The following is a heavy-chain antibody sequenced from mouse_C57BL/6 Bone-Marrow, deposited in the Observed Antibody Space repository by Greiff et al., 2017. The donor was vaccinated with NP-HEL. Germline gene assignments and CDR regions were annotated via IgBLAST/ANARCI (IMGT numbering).Heavy chain of an antibody. D-gene: IGHD1-1*01. CDR1: GYAFSSYW. CDR3: AIHYYGSSPFAY. V-gene: IGHV1-80*01. CDR2: IYPGDGDT. Sequence: VQLQQSGAELVKPGASVKISCKASGYAFSSYWMNWVKQRPGKGLEWTGQIYPGDGDTNYNGKFKGKATLTADKSSSTAYMQLSSLTSEDSAVYFCAIHYYGSSPFAYWGQGTLVTVSA. J-gene: IGHJ3*01.